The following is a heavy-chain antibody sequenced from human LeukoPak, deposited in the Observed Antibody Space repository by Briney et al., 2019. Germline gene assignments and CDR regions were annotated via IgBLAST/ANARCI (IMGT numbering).Heavy chain of an antibody. CDR3: AKDIQVWSGYPEGAFDI. CDR1: GFTFSTYD. CDR2: IRYDGSSNK. D-gene: IGHD3-3*01. J-gene: IGHJ3*02. Sequence: GGSLRLSCAASGFTFSTYDMHWVRQAPGKGLEWVAFIRYDGSSNKYYGDSVKGRFTISRDNSKNTLYLQMDGLRAEDTAVYYCAKDIQVWSGYPEGAFDIWGQGTMVIVSS. V-gene: IGHV3-30*02.